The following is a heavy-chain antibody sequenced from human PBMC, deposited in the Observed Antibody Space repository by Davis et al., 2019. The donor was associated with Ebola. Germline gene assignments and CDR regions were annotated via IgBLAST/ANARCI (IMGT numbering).Heavy chain of an antibody. Sequence: SVTVSCKASGCTFSSYAISWVRQAPGQGLEWMGGIIPIFGTANYAQKFQGRVTITADESTSTAYMELSSLRSEDTAVYYCARIPEGIAAAGGPWAPYYDYGMDVWGQGTTVTVSS. J-gene: IGHJ6*02. D-gene: IGHD6-13*01. CDR2: IIPIFGTA. CDR3: ARIPEGIAAAGGPWAPYYDYGMDV. CDR1: GCTFSSYA. V-gene: IGHV1-69*13.